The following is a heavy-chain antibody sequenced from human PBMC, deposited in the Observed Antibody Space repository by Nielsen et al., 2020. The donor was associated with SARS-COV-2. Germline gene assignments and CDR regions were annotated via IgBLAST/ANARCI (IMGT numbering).Heavy chain of an antibody. CDR2: ISSISTYI. CDR3: ARDETTGRSDSPGFDP. Sequence: GGSLRLSCAASGFTFDDYTMNWVRQAPGKGLEWVAAISSISTYIYYADSVKGRFTISRDNAKTSLYLEMHSLRDEDTAVYYCARDETTGRSDSPGFDPWGQGTLVTVSS. V-gene: IGHV3-21*01. J-gene: IGHJ5*02. D-gene: IGHD4-17*01. CDR1: GFTFDDYT.